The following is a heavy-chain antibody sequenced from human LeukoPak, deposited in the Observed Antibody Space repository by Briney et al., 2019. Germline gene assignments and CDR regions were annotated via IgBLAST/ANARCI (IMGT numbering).Heavy chain of an antibody. D-gene: IGHD3-10*01. CDR1: GYTFTSYY. Sequence: ASVTVSCKASGYTFTSYYMHWVRQAPGQGLEWMGIINPSGGSTSYAQKFQGRVTMSRDTSTSTVYMELSSLRSQDTAVYYCARTRVVRGVIDPFFDYWGQGTLVTVSS. V-gene: IGHV1-46*01. J-gene: IGHJ4*02. CDR2: INPSGGST. CDR3: ARTRVVRGVIDPFFDY.